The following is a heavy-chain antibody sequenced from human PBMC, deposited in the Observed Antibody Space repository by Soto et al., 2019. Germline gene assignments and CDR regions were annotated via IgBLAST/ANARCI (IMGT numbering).Heavy chain of an antibody. D-gene: IGHD6-19*01. CDR1: GFTFSSYA. CDR2: ISYDGSNK. CDR3: ARESSGWYSTYYYGMDG. Sequence: PGGSLRLSCAASGFTFSSYAMHWVRQAPGKGLEWVAVISYDGSNKYYADSVKGRFTISRDNSKNTLYLQMNSLRAEDTAVYYCARESSGWYSTYYYGMDGWGQGTTVTVAS. J-gene: IGHJ6*02. V-gene: IGHV3-30-3*01.